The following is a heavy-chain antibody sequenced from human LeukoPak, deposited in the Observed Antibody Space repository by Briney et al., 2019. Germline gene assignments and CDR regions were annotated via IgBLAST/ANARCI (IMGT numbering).Heavy chain of an antibody. Sequence: TGGSLRLSCAASGFTFGDYTMHWFRQPPGRGLQWVSLITGDGGPTSYAGSVKGRFTISRDNSKNSLYLHMNSLGNEDTALYYCAKGHFGAGHYWGQGTLVTVSS. CDR3: AKGHFGAGHY. CDR1: GFTFGDYT. V-gene: IGHV3-43*02. J-gene: IGHJ4*02. D-gene: IGHD3-3*01. CDR2: ITGDGGPT.